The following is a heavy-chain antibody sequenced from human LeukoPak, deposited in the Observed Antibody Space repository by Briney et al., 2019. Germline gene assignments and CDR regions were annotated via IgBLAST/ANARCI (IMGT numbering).Heavy chain of an antibody. J-gene: IGHJ5*01. D-gene: IGHD1-1*01. CDR1: AX. V-gene: IGHV6-1*01. CDR3: ARAVAGTEGWFNS. Sequence: AXXNWIRQSPSRGLEWLGRTYYRSKWYNDYSPFVKSRIIINPDTSKNQFSLRLNSVPPEDTAVYYCARAVAGTEGWFNSWGQGTLVTVSS. CDR2: TYYRSKWYN.